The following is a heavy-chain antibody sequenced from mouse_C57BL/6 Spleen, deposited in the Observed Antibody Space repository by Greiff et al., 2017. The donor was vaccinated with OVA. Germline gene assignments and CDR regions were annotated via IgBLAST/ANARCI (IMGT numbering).Heavy chain of an antibody. Sequence: QVQLQQPGAELVRPGSSVKLSCKASGYTFTSYWMHWVKQRPIQGLEWIGNIDPSDSETHYNQKFKDKATLTVDKSSSTAYMQLSSLTSEDSAVYYCARRGYSKGLDYWGQGTTLTVSS. CDR3: ARRGYSKGLDY. V-gene: IGHV1-52*01. CDR2: IDPSDSET. D-gene: IGHD2-5*01. CDR1: GYTFTSYW. J-gene: IGHJ2*01.